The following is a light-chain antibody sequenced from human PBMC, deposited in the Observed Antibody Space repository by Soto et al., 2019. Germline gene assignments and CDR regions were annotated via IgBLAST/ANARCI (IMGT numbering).Light chain of an antibody. CDR2: DVS. J-gene: IGLJ1*01. Sequence: QSVLTQAASVSGSPGQSITISCTGTTSDVGRYNYVSWYQQHPGKAPKLIIYDVSNRPSGVSNRFSGSKSGNTASLTISGLQAEDEADYYCNSYTNSSTYVFGTGTKVTVL. V-gene: IGLV2-14*01. CDR3: NSYTNSSTYV. CDR1: TSDVGRYNY.